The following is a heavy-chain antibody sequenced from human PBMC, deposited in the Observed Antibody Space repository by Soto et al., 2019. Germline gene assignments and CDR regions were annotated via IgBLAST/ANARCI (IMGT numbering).Heavy chain of an antibody. Sequence: DVMLEESGGAVVQPGGSLRLSCVASGFTFDEHTMHWVRQAPGKGLEWISLLSWDGGTTYYSESVKGRFTISRDRGTNSLFLQMDSLRPEDTALYYCARVKKKYRTASGVDFDSWGQGTLVTVSS. CDR1: GFTFDEHT. V-gene: IGHV3-43*01. CDR3: ARVKKKYRTASGVDFDS. D-gene: IGHD5-12*01. CDR2: LSWDGGTT. J-gene: IGHJ4*02.